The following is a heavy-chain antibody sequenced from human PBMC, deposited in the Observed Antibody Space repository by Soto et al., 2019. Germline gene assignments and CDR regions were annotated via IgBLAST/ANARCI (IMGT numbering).Heavy chain of an antibody. CDR2: ISYDGSNK. V-gene: IGHV3-30-3*01. J-gene: IGHJ3*02. D-gene: IGHD3-16*01. CDR3: ARDGGTVVNDAFDI. Sequence: GGSLRLSCAASGFTFSSYAMHWVRQAPGKGLEWVAVISYDGSNKYYADSVKGRFTISRDNSKNTLYLQMNSLRAEDTAVYYCARDGGTVVNDAFDIWGQGTMVTVSS. CDR1: GFTFSSYA.